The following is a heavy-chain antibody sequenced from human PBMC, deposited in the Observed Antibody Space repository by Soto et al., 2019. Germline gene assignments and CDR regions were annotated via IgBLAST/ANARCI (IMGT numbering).Heavy chain of an antibody. J-gene: IGHJ4*02. CDR2: IGSDGTIT. V-gene: IGHV3-48*02. Sequence: EVQVVESGGTLVKPGGSLRLACEGTGYIFSAYGMNWVRKAPGKGLEWVSNIGSDGTITTYAESVRGRFTVSRDNAKNSVYLQMNNLRHEDTAVYYCARDLRNNWGQGTLVSGSS. CDR1: GYIFSAYG. CDR3: ARDLRNN. D-gene: IGHD1-1*01.